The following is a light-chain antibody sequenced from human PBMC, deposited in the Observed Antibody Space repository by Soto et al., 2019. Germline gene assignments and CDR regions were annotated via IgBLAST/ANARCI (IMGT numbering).Light chain of an antibody. J-gene: IGLJ2*01. CDR3: SSNAGSNNLV. CDR1: SSDVGRSDY. CDR2: EVS. Sequence: QSVLTQPPSASGSPGQSVTISCTGTSSDVGRSDYVSWYQQHPGKAPKLMIYEVSRRPSGVPDRFSGSKSGNTASLTVSGLQAEDEADYYCSSNAGSNNLVFGGGTKVTVL. V-gene: IGLV2-8*01.